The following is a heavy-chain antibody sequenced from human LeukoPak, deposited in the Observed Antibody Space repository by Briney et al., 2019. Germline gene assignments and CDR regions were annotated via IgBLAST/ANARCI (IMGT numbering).Heavy chain of an antibody. Sequence: GGSLRLSCAASGFTVSSNYMNWIRQDPGKGLEWVSYISNSGTIISYADSVKGRFTISRDNTKNSLYLQMNSLRAEDTAVYYCARETLGVTAFDIWGQGTMVTVSS. J-gene: IGHJ3*02. CDR1: GFTVSSNY. CDR2: ISNSGTII. CDR3: ARETLGVTAFDI. D-gene: IGHD2-21*02. V-gene: IGHV3-11*01.